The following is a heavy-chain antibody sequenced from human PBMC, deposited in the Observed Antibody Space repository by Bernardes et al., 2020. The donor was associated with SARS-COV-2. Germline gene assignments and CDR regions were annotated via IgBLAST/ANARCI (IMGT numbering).Heavy chain of an antibody. CDR2: INPNSGGT. CDR3: AKNIVVVPAAIRSDYYYGMDV. D-gene: IGHD2-2*01. J-gene: IGHJ6*02. V-gene: IGHV1-2*02. CDR1: GYTFTGYY. Sequence: ASVKVSCKASGYTFTGYYMHWVRQAPGQGLEWMGWINPNSGGTNYAQKFQGRVTMTRDTSISTAYMELSRLRSDDTAVYYCAKNIVVVPAAIRSDYYYGMDVWGQGTTVTVSS.